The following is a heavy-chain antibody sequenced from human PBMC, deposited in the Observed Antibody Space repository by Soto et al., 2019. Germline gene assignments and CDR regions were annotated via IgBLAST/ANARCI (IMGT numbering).Heavy chain of an antibody. CDR3: AGFRSSRSGFGY. CDR1: GGSISSGYW. D-gene: IGHD6-6*01. CDR2: IYYSGST. V-gene: IGHV4-4*02. J-gene: IGHJ4*02. Sequence: PSETLSLTCAVSGGSISSGYWWSWVRQSPGKGLEWIGEIYYSGSTNYNPSLKSRVTMSVDKSKNQFSLKVSSVTAADTAMYYCAGFRSSRSGFGYWGQGTLVTVSS.